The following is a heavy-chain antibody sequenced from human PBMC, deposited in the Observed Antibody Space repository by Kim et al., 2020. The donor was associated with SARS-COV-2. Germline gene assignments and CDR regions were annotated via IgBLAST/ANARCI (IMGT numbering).Heavy chain of an antibody. Sequence: TIYYADSGKGRFTISRDNAKNSLYLQMNSLRAEDTAVYYCARSPHGDFDYWGQGTLVTVSS. J-gene: IGHJ4*02. V-gene: IGHV3-11*01. CDR2: TI. CDR3: ARSPHGDFDY. D-gene: IGHD4-17*01.